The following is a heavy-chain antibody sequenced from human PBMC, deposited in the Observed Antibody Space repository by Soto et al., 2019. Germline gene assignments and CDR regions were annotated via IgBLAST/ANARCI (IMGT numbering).Heavy chain of an antibody. CDR1: GFTFSSYS. Sequence: EVQLVESGGGLVKPGGSLRLSCAASGFTFSSYSMNWVRQAPGKGLEWVSSISSSSSYIYYADSGKGRFTISRDNAKNSLFLQMNSLRAEDTAVYYCARDLRSSSYYYYGMDVWGQGTTVTVSS. CDR2: ISSSSSYI. CDR3: ARDLRSSSYYYYGMDV. J-gene: IGHJ6*02. V-gene: IGHV3-21*01.